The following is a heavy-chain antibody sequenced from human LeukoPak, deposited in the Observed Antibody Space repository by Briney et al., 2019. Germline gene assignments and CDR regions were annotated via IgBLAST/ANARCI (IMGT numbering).Heavy chain of an antibody. V-gene: IGHV3-30*02. D-gene: IGHD6-19*01. CDR3: ARAIPRIAVAVTGY. CDR2: IRYDGSNE. J-gene: IGHJ4*02. Sequence: GGSLRLSCAASGSTFSGYGMHWVRQAPGKGLEWVAFIRYDGSNEYYADSVKGRFTISRDNSRNTLYLQMNSLRTEDTAVYYCARAIPRIAVAVTGYWGQGTLVTVSS. CDR1: GSTFSGYG.